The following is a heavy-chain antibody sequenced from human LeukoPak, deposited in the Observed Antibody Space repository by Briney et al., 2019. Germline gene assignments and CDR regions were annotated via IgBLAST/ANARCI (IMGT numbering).Heavy chain of an antibody. D-gene: IGHD3-10*01. CDR1: GYTFTGYY. J-gene: IGHJ4*02. CDR2: INPNSGGT. Sequence: ASVKASCKASGYTFTGYYMHWVRQAPGQGLEWMGRINPNSGGTNYAQKFQGRVTMTRDTSISTAYMELSRLRSDDTAVYYCASGPGTYGSGSYYLGYWGQGTLVTVSS. V-gene: IGHV1-2*06. CDR3: ASGPGTYGSGSYYLGY.